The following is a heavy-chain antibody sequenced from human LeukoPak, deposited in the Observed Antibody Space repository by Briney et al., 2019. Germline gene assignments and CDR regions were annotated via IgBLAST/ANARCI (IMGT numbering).Heavy chain of an antibody. J-gene: IGHJ4*02. D-gene: IGHD3-22*01. CDR2: IYPGDSDT. CDR1: GYSFTSYW. Sequence: GESLKISCKGSGYSFTSYWIGWVRQMPGKGLEWMGIIYPGDSDTRYSPSFQGQVTISADKSISTAYLQWSSLKASDTAMYYCARHGSRRNYYDSSGYYYYWGEGTLVSVSS. V-gene: IGHV5-51*01. CDR3: ARHGSRRNYYDSSGYYYY.